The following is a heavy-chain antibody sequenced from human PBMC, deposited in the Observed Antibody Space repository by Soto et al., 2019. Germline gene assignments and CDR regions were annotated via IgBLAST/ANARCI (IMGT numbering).Heavy chain of an antibody. CDR2: IIPIFGTA. D-gene: IGHD6-19*01. CDR1: GGTFSSYA. J-gene: IGHJ4*02. Sequence: GASVKVSCKASGGTFSSYAISWVRQAPGQGLEWMGGIIPIFGTANYAQKFQGRVTITADESTSTAYMELSSLRSEDTAVYYCARGIAVAGPYYFDYWGQGTLVTVSS. CDR3: ARGIAVAGPYYFDY. V-gene: IGHV1-69*13.